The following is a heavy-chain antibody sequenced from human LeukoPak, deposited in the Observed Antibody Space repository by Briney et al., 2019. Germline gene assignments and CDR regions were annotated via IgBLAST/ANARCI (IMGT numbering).Heavy chain of an antibody. CDR1: GGSISNYH. V-gene: IGHV4-4*07. J-gene: IGHJ4*02. D-gene: IGHD6-19*01. Sequence: PSETLSLTCTVSGGSISNYHWSWIRQPAGKGLEWISQIHTSGSTNYNPPLKSRVTMPIDTPENQLSLTIRSVTAADTAVYYCARRDISSGWSFDYWGQGILVTVSS. CDR2: IHTSGST. CDR3: ARRDISSGWSFDY.